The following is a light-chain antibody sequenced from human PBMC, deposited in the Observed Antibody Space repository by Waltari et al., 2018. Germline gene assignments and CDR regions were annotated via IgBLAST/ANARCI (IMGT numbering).Light chain of an antibody. CDR3: QVWDANNDPGV. J-gene: IGLJ1*01. V-gene: IGLV3-21*04. Sequence: SYVLTQPPSVSVAPGKTARITCGGTNIGTKSVPWYQQKPGQAPILVISYDSDRPSGIPERFSGSNSGNTATLTISRVEAADEADYYCQVWDANNDPGVFGTGTEVTVL. CDR1: NIGTKS. CDR2: YDS.